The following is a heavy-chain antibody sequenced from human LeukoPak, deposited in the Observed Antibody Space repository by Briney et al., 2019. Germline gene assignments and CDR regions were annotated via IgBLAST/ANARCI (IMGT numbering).Heavy chain of an antibody. V-gene: IGHV3-7*01. J-gene: IGHJ4*02. CDR2: IKQDGSEK. CDR1: GFTFSSYW. CDR3: ARDLLYCSSTSCYAHFDY. D-gene: IGHD2-2*01. Sequence: GGSLRLSCAASGFTFSSYWMSWVRQAPGKGLEWVANIKQDGSEKYYVDSVKGRFTISRDNAKNSLYLQMNSLRAEDTAVYYCARDLLYCSSTSCYAHFDYWGQGTLVTVSS.